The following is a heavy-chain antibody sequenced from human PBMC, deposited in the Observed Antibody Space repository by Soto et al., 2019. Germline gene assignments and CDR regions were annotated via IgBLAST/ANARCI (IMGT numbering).Heavy chain of an antibody. D-gene: IGHD3-3*01. CDR2: INSDGSST. Sequence: EVQLVESGGGLVQPGGSLRLSCEASGFTFSTFWMHWVRQAPGKGLVWVSRINSDGSSTNYADSVKGRVTISRDNAKNFLYRKMTGLRPGNPALYSWPRDLESWGRGTLVTFSS. V-gene: IGHV3-74*01. CDR1: GFTFSTFW. J-gene: IGHJ5*02. CDR3: PRDLES.